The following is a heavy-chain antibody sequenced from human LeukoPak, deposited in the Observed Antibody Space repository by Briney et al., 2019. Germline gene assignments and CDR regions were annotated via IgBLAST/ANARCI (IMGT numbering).Heavy chain of an antibody. Sequence: GGSLRLSCAASGFSFSSYDMNWVRQAPGKGLEWVSYISSSSRTIYYADSVKGRFTISRDNAKNSLFLQMNSLRVEDTAVYYCARVDVGLEWLPRRIYYYYMDVWGKGTTVTVSS. CDR3: ARVDVGLEWLPRRIYYYYMDV. J-gene: IGHJ6*03. CDR2: ISSSSRTI. V-gene: IGHV3-48*01. D-gene: IGHD3-3*01. CDR1: GFSFSSYD.